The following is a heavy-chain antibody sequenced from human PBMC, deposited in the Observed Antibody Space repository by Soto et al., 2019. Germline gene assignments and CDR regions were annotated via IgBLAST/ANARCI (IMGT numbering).Heavy chain of an antibody. J-gene: IGHJ4*02. D-gene: IGHD2-15*01. CDR2: ISGGGNDR. Sequence: VQLRESGGSLVQPGGSLTLSCAASGFPFSSYAMSWVRQTPERGLEWVAAISGGGNDRYYADFVQGRFTFSSDNSRNILYLQMISLSADDTAMYFCARSLFMVAPDTEPFDYWGQGTLVTVSS. CDR3: ARSLFMVAPDTEPFDY. CDR1: GFPFSSYA. V-gene: IGHV3-23*01.